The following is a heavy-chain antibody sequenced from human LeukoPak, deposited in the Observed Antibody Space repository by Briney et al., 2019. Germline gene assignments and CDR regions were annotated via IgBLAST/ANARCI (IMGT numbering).Heavy chain of an antibody. V-gene: IGHV3-21*01. CDR3: ARDRGDQFVAPMDV. CDR1: GFTFSSYS. Sequence: GGSLRLSCAASGFTFSSYSMNWVRQAPGKGLEWVSSISSSSSYIYYADSVKGRFTISRDNAKNSLYLQMNSLRAEDTAEYYCARDRGDQFVAPMDVWGQGTTVTVSS. J-gene: IGHJ6*02. CDR2: ISSSSSYI. D-gene: IGHD2-21*02.